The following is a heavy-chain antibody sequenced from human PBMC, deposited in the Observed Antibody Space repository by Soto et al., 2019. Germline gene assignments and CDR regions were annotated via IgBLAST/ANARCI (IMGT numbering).Heavy chain of an antibody. J-gene: IGHJ6*02. CDR2: IYYSGST. CDR3: ARGGYSYGHTTYYYCGMDV. V-gene: IGHV4-59*01. D-gene: IGHD5-18*01. CDR1: GGSIISYY. Sequence: PSETLSLTCTVSGGSIISYYWSWIRQPPGKGLEWIGYIYYSGSTNYNPSLKSRVTISVDTSKNQFSLKLSSVTAADTAVYYCARGGYSYGHTTYYYCGMDVWGQGTTVTVSS.